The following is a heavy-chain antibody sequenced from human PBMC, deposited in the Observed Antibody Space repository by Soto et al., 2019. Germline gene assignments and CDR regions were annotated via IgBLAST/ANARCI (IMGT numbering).Heavy chain of an antibody. J-gene: IGHJ4*02. Sequence: SETLSLTCIISGDSTSNYYWSWIRQSPRKGLEWIGYISYSGNTNYNPSLKSRVTISVDTSKDQLSLKVASVTAADTAMYYCACLRGKRGSPIDYWGQGTQVTVSS. D-gene: IGHD2-15*01. CDR2: ISYSGNT. CDR3: ACLRGKRGSPIDY. V-gene: IGHV4-59*01. CDR1: GDSTSNYY.